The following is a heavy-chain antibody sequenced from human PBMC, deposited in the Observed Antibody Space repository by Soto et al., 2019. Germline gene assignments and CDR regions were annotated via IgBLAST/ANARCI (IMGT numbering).Heavy chain of an antibody. Sequence: PGGSLRLSCAASGLTFSSYGMHWVRQAPGKGLEWVAVIWYDGSKKYYADSVKGRFTISRDISKNTLYLQVNSLRAEDTAVYYCARGVSSWYPEGRWFDPWGQGTLVTVSS. V-gene: IGHV3-33*01. CDR1: GLTFSSYG. D-gene: IGHD6-13*01. J-gene: IGHJ5*02. CDR2: IWYDGSKK. CDR3: ARGVSSWYPEGRWFDP.